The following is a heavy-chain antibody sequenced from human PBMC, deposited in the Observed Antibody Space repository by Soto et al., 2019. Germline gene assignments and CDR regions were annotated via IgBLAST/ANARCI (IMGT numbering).Heavy chain of an antibody. CDR1: GYTFTKYY. CDR2: INPTGGST. D-gene: IGHD5-12*01. J-gene: IGHJ4*02. CDR3: AREARVGTTAGLFAF. Sequence: QEQLVQSGAEVKKPGASVTVSCKASGYTFTKYYMHWVRQAPGQGLEWMGRINPTGGSTNYARKFQGRVTMTSDTSKSTVYMELSSLRSEDTAVYYCAREARVGTTAGLFAFWGQVTLVSVSS. V-gene: IGHV1-46*01.